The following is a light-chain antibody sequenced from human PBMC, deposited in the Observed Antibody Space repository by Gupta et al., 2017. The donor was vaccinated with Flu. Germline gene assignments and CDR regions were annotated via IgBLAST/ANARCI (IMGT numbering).Light chain of an antibody. Sequence: QPASVSGSPGQSITISCTGTSSDVGGYNYVSWYQQHQGKAPKLMWEEVSNRPSGVSNRLFGSKSGNTAFLTISGLQAEDEAEYYCRSYKSSSTLWVFGGGTKMTVL. CDR2: EVS. CDR1: SSDVGGYNY. J-gene: IGLJ2*01. CDR3: RSYKSSSTLWV. V-gene: IGLV2-14*01.